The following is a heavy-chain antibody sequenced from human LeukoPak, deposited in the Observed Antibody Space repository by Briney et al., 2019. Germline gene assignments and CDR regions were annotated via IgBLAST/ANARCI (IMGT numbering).Heavy chain of an antibody. Sequence: GGSLRLSCAASGFTFSSYVMSWVRQTPGKGLEWVSAISGSGAGSYYADSVKGRFTISRDNSKNTLYLQMNSLRAEDTAVYYCAKASLMTFFDYRGQGTLVTVSS. CDR3: AKASLMTFFDY. J-gene: IGHJ4*02. V-gene: IGHV3-23*01. CDR2: ISGSGAGS. D-gene: IGHD3-16*01. CDR1: GFTFSSYV.